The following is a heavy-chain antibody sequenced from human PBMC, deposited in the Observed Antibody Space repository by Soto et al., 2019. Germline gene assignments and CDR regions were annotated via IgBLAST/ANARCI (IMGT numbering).Heavy chain of an antibody. CDR1: GFTFNNYV. CDR3: ARRQITPPTRGAANARGGMDV. CDR2: IWNDGSNS. Sequence: QVQLVESGGGVVQPGRSLRLSCAASGFTFNNYVMHWVRQAPGKGLEWLAVIWNDGSNSSYANSVKGRFTISRDNSKNTLYLQMSSLRAEDTAVYYWARRQITPPTRGAANARGGMDVWGQGTTVTVSS. J-gene: IGHJ6*02. V-gene: IGHV3-33*01. D-gene: IGHD6-13*01.